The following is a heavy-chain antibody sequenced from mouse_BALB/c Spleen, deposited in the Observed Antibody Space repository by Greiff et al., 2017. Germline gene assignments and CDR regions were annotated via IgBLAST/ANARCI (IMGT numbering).Heavy chain of an antibody. CDR3: TRDLQGFDY. CDR1: GFTFSSYT. CDR2: ISSGGSYT. V-gene: IGHV5-6-4*01. Sequence: EVQGVESGGGLVKPGGSLKLSCAASGFTFSSYTMSWVRQTPEKRLEWVATISSGGSYTYYPDSVKGRFTISRDNAKNTLYLQMSSLKSEDTAMYYCTRDLQGFDYWGQGTTLTVSS. J-gene: IGHJ2*01.